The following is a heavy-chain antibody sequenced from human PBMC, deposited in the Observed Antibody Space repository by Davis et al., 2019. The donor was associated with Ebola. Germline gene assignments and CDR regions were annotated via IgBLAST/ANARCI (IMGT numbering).Heavy chain of an antibody. J-gene: IGHJ4*02. D-gene: IGHD1-26*01. CDR3: AKPSGVGAWEYYFDY. Sequence: PGGSLRLSCAASGFTFSSYGMHWVRQAPGKGLEWVAVIWYDGSNKYYADSVKGRFTISRDNSKNTLYLQMNSLRAEDTAVYYCAKPSGVGAWEYYFDYWGQGTLVTVSS. CDR1: GFTFSSYG. CDR2: IWYDGSNK. V-gene: IGHV3-33*06.